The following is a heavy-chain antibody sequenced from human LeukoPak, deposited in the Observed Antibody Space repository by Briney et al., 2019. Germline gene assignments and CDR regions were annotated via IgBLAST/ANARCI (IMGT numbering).Heavy chain of an antibody. CDR1: GGSISSGDYY. D-gene: IGHD4-17*01. Sequence: SETLSLTCTVSGGSISSGDYYWSWIRQPPGKGLEWIGYIYYSGSTYYNPSLKSRVTISVDTSKNQFSLKLSSVTAADTAVYYCARDHYGDYSFDSWGQATLVTASS. V-gene: IGHV4-30-4*01. CDR3: ARDHYGDYSFDS. J-gene: IGHJ4*02. CDR2: IYYSGST.